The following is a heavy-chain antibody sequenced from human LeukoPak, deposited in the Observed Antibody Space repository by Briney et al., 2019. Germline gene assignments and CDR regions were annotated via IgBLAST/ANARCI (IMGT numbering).Heavy chain of an antibody. V-gene: IGHV3-11*04. Sequence: PGGSLRLSCAASGFTFSDYYMSWIRQAPGKGLEWISYISSGGNAILYTDSVQGRFTTSRDNAKDSLFLQMSRLRDDDTAVYYCVRGSRWLQYAFDYWGQGILVTVSS. CDR2: ISSGGNAI. CDR3: VRGSRWLQYAFDY. D-gene: IGHD5-24*01. CDR1: GFTFSDYY. J-gene: IGHJ4*02.